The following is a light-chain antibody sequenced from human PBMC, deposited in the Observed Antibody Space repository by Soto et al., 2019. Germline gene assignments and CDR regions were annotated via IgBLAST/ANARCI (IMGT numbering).Light chain of an antibody. CDR1: QIFNSKY. J-gene: IGKJ1*01. V-gene: IGKV3-20*01. Sequence: EIVLTQSPGTLSLSPGERATLSCRASQIFNSKYLAWYQQKPGQAPRLLIYRASSRASGIPDRFSGSASGTDFTLTINRLEPDDSAVYYCQQYRTLWTFGQGTRVEIK. CDR3: QQYRTLWT. CDR2: RAS.